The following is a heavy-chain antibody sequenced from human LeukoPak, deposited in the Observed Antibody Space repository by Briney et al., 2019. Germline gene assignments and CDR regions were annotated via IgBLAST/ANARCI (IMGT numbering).Heavy chain of an antibody. CDR3: ARGGDYGDYFVY. J-gene: IGHJ4*02. D-gene: IGHD4-17*01. Sequence: SETLSLTCSVFGWSLSRGAYYWNWIRQQPGQGLEWLGYIYHSGSARYSPSFKSRLNMSVDMSRNQFSLNLSSVTAADTAVYFCARGGDYGDYFVYWGQGTLVSVSS. CDR2: IYHSGSA. V-gene: IGHV4-31*03. CDR1: GWSLSRGAYY.